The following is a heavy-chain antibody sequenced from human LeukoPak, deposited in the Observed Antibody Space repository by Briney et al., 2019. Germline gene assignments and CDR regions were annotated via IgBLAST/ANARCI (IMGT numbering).Heavy chain of an antibody. D-gene: IGHD6-6*01. CDR1: GFTFSSFT. CDR2: ISSSSSYI. J-gene: IGHJ4*02. V-gene: IGHV3-21*01. CDR3: ARDPGAYSSSPIDY. Sequence: GGSLRLSCAASGFTFSSFTMNWVRQAPGKGLEWVSSISSSSSYIYSADSVKGRFTISRDNARNSLYLRMNSLRAEDTAVYYCARDPGAYSSSPIDYWGQGTLVTVSP.